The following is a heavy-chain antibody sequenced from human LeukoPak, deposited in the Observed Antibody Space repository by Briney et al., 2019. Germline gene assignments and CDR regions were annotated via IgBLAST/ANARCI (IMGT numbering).Heavy chain of an antibody. Sequence: GGSLRLSCAASGFTFSSYSMNWVRQAPGKGLEWVSSISSSSSYIYYADSVKGRFTISRDNAKNSLYLQMNSLRAEDTAVYYCARADGGNSRWYFDYWDQGTLVTVSS. J-gene: IGHJ4*02. CDR2: ISSSSSYI. CDR1: GFTFSSYS. V-gene: IGHV3-21*04. D-gene: IGHD4-23*01. CDR3: ARADGGNSRWYFDY.